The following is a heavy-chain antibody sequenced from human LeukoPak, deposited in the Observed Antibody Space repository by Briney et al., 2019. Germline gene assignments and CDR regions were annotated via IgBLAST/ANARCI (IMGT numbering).Heavy chain of an antibody. D-gene: IGHD7-27*01. CDR1: GGPISSYY. Sequence: SETLSLTCTVSGGPISSYYWSWIRQPPGKGLEWIGYSHYSGSTKYNPSLKSRVTISVDTSKNQFSLKLSSVTAADTAVYYCARQARSLSNWGTHPFDYWGQGTLVTVSS. J-gene: IGHJ4*02. V-gene: IGHV4-59*08. CDR2: SHYSGST. CDR3: ARQARSLSNWGTHPFDY.